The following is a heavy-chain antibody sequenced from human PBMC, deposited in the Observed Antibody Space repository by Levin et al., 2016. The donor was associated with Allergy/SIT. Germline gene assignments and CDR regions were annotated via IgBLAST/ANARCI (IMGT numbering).Heavy chain of an antibody. D-gene: IGHD5-18*01. CDR1: GYTFTGYY. CDR2: IIPIFGTA. Sequence: SVKVSCKASGYTFTGYYMHWVRQAPGQGLEWMGGIIPIFGTANYAQKFQGRVTITADESTSTAYMELSSLRSEDTAVYYCARDPYGYSYAHGAFDIWGQGTMVTVSS. V-gene: IGHV1-69*13. J-gene: IGHJ3*02. CDR3: ARDPYGYSYAHGAFDI.